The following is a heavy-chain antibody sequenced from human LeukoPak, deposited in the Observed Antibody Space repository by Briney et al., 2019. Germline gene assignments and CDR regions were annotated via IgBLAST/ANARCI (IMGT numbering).Heavy chain of an antibody. CDR3: ASRYSGSYRFDY. J-gene: IGHJ4*02. V-gene: IGHV1-2*02. D-gene: IGHD1-26*01. Sequence: ASVKVSCKASGYTSTGYYMHWVRQAPGQGLEWMGWINPNSGGTNYAQKFQGRVTMTRDTSISTAYMELSRLRSDDTAVYYCASRYSGSYRFDYWGQGTLVTVSS. CDR2: INPNSGGT. CDR1: GYTSTGYY.